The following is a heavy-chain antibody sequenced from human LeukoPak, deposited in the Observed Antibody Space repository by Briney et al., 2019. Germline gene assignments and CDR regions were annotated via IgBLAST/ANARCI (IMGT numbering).Heavy chain of an antibody. J-gene: IGHJ4*02. CDR2: IIPIFGTA. Sequence: GSSVKVSCKASGGTFSSYAISWVRQAPGQGLEWMGGIIPIFGTANYAQKFRGRATITADESTSTAYMELSSLRSEDTAVYYCARARAAMVRGGPLTDWGQGTLVTVSS. CDR3: ARARAAMVRGGPLTD. D-gene: IGHD3-10*01. CDR1: GGTFSSYA. V-gene: IGHV1-69*01.